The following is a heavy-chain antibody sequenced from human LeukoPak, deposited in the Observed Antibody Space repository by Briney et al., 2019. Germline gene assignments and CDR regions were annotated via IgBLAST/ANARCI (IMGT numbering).Heavy chain of an antibody. D-gene: IGHD6-13*01. CDR3: ATKAAAYYFES. CDR2: IQYDGSDE. V-gene: IGHV3-30*02. J-gene: IGHJ4*02. Sequence: GGSLRLSCAASGFTFSNYGMHWVRQAPGKGLEWVAFIQYDGSDENYADPVKGRFTISRDNSKNTLYLQMNSLRTEDTAVYYCATKAAAYYFESWGQGSLVTVSS. CDR1: GFTFSNYG.